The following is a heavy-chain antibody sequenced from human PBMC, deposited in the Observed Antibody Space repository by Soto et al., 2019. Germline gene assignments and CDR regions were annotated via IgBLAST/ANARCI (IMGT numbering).Heavy chain of an antibody. CDR3: ARDFTPAETPGDDFDY. Sequence: GASVKVTCKASGYTFTSYGSSWVRQAPGQGLEWMGWISTAHADIGYAQKFQGRVTMTKDTSTSTAFMELRSLRSDDTSVYYCARDFTPAETPGDDFDYWGRGTLVTVSS. V-gene: IGHV1-18*01. J-gene: IGHJ4*02. CDR2: ISTAHADI. D-gene: IGHD2-15*01. CDR1: GYTFTSYG.